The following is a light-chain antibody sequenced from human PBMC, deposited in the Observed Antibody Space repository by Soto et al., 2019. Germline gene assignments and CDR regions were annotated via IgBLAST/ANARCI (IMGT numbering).Light chain of an antibody. CDR1: QSVSSN. J-gene: IGKJ1*01. CDR3: QQYKNWPPMA. Sequence: EIVMTQSPATLSVSPGERATLSCRASQSVSSNLAWYQQKPGQAPRLLIYGASTRATGIPARFSGSGSVTEFTLNINSLQSEDFAVYYWQQYKNWPPMAFGQGTKVEIK. CDR2: GAS. V-gene: IGKV3-15*01.